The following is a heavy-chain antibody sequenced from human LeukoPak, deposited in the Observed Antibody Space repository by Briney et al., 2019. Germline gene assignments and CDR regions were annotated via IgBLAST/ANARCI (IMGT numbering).Heavy chain of an antibody. Sequence: GRSLRLSCAASGFTFSSYGMHWVRQAPGKGLEWVAVLSYDGTNIHYVDSVKGRFTISRGNSKNTVYLQMDSLRTEDTAMYYCVGGSYAYWGQGTLVTVSS. D-gene: IGHD3-16*01. CDR2: LSYDGTNI. CDR3: VGGSYAY. J-gene: IGHJ4*02. CDR1: GFTFSSYG. V-gene: IGHV3-30*03.